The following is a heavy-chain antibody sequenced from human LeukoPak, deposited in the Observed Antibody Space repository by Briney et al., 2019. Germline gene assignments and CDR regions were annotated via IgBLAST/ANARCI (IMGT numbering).Heavy chain of an antibody. J-gene: IGHJ6*03. CDR2: INHSGST. CDR1: GGSFSGYY. Sequence: SETLSLTCAVYGGSFSGYYWSWIRQPPGKGLEWIGEINHSGSTNYNPSLKSRVTISVDTSTNQFSLKLSSVTAADTAVYYCARVCGSYYYYYYYMDVWGKGTTVTVPS. D-gene: IGHD1-26*01. V-gene: IGHV4-34*01. CDR3: ARVCGSYYYYYYYMDV.